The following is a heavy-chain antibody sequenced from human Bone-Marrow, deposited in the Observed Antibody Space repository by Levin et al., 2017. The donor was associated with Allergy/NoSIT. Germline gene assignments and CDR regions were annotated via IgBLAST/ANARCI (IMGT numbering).Heavy chain of an antibody. CDR2: ISHSGST. D-gene: IGHD1-26*01. J-gene: IGHJ4*02. CDR1: GYSISSGYY. Sequence: ASETLSLTCAVSGYSISSGYYWGWIRQPPGKGLEWIASISHSGSTFYSPSLKSRVTISVDTSKNQFSLELSSVTAADTAVYYCAREFRSGDPFDSWGQGTQVTVSS. V-gene: IGHV4-38-2*02. CDR3: AREFRSGDPFDS.